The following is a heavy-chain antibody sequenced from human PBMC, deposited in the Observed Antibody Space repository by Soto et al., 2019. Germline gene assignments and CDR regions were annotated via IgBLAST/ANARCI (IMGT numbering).Heavy chain of an antibody. CDR1: GGSVSSGDYY. V-gene: IGHV4-61*08. Sequence: QVQLQESGPGLVKPSETLSLTCTVSGGSVSSGDYYWSWIRQPPGKGLEWIGYIYHSGSTIYNPSFRSRVTISVDTSKNQFSLKLSSVTAAYTAVYFCARHPPSFYEPSPYNWGQGTLVTVSS. J-gene: IGHJ4*02. CDR2: IYHSGST. CDR3: ARHPPSFYEPSPYN. D-gene: IGHD3-16*01.